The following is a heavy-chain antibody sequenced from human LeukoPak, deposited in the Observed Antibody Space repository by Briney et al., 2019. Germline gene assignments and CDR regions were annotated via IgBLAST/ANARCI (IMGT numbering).Heavy chain of an antibody. CDR3: AKDRGLPGYSSGWYDY. J-gene: IGHJ4*02. CDR1: GFTFDDYA. CDR2: ISWNSGSI. V-gene: IGHV3-9*01. D-gene: IGHD6-19*01. Sequence: PGRSLRLSCAASGFTFDDYAIHWVRQAPGKGLEWVSGISWNSGSIGYADSVKGRFTISRDNAKNSLYLQMNSLRAEDTALYYCAKDRGLPGYSSGWYDYWGQGTLVTVSS.